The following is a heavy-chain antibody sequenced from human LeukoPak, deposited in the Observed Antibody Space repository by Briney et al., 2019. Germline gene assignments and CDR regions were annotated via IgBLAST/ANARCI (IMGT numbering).Heavy chain of an antibody. J-gene: IGHJ4*02. V-gene: IGHV3-48*01. D-gene: IGHD6-13*01. Sequence: PGGSLRLSCAASGFTFSTYSMNWVRQAPGKGLEWVSYISTSSSTMYYADSVKGRFTISRDNARNSLYLQMNSLRAEDTAVYYCARLSMESSSWAFDYWGQGTLVTVSS. CDR1: GFTFSTYS. CDR2: ISTSSSTM. CDR3: ARLSMESSSWAFDY.